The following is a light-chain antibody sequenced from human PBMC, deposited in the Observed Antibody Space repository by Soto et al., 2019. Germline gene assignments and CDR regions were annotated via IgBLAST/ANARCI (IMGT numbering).Light chain of an antibody. CDR1: QSVSSY. Sequence: EIVLTQSPATLSFSPGEIATLSCRASQSVSSYLAWYQQKPGQAPRLLIYAASNRANGIPARFSGSGSGTDFTLTISSLEPEDFAVYYCQQRSNWLLTFGGGTKVEIK. J-gene: IGKJ4*01. CDR2: AAS. CDR3: QQRSNWLLT. V-gene: IGKV3-11*01.